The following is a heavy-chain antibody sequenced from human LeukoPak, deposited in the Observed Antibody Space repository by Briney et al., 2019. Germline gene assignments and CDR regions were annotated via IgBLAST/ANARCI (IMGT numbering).Heavy chain of an antibody. CDR3: AKDSPYYYDSSGYYYGYYGMDV. V-gene: IGHV3-9*01. Sequence: PGGSLRLCCAASGFTFDDYAMHWDRQAPGKGLEWVSGISWNSGSIGYADSVKGRFTISRDNAKNSLYLQMNSLRAEDTALYYCAKDSPYYYDSSGYYYGYYGMDVWGQGTTVTVSS. D-gene: IGHD3-22*01. CDR2: ISWNSGSI. J-gene: IGHJ6*02. CDR1: GFTFDDYA.